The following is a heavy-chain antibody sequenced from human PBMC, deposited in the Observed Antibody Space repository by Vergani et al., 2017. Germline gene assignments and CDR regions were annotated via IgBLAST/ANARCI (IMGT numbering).Heavy chain of an antibody. CDR3: AREVETPMVRGVIGY. V-gene: IGHV4-34*01. D-gene: IGHD3-10*01. J-gene: IGHJ4*02. CDR2: INHSGST. Sequence: QVQLQQWGAGLLKPSETLSLTCAVYGGSFSGYYWSWIRQPPGTGLEWIGEINHSGSTNYNPSLKSRVTISVDTSKNQFSLKLSSVTAADTAVYYCAREVETPMVRGVIGYWGQGTLVTVSS. CDR1: GGSFSGYY.